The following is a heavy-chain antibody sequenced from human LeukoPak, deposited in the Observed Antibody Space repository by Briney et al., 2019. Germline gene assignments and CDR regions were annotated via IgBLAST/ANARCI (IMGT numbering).Heavy chain of an antibody. D-gene: IGHD3-3*01. CDR1: GGTFSSYA. V-gene: IGHV1-69*04. J-gene: IGHJ5*02. CDR3: ARDSHVLRFLEWLGGFDP. Sequence: SVKVSCKASGGTFSSYAISWVRQAPGQGLEWMGRIIPILGIANYAQKFQGRVTITADKSTSTACMELSSLRSEDTAVYYCARDSHVLRFLEWLGGFDPWGQGTLVTVSS. CDR2: IIPILGIA.